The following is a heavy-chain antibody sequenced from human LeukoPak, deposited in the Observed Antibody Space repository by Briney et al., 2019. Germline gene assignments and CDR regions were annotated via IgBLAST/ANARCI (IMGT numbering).Heavy chain of an antibody. D-gene: IGHD2-2*01. CDR1: GYTFTNHW. V-gene: IGHV5-51*01. J-gene: IGHJ4*02. CDR2: ISPSDSDA. Sequence: GESLKISCKGSGYTFTNHWIGWVRQMPGQGLEWMGIISPSDSDASYSPSFQGQVTISVDKSIYTAYLQWSSLKASDTAMYYCARRGCIATSCSPYYFDYWGQGTLVTVSS. CDR3: ARRGCIATSCSPYYFDY.